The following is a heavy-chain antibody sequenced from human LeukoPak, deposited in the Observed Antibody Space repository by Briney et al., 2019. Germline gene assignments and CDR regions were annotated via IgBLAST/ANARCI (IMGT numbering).Heavy chain of an antibody. V-gene: IGHV3-48*01. Sequence: GGSLRLSCAASGFTFSSYSMNWVRQAPGKGLDWVSSISSSSSTINYADSVKGRFTISRDNAKNSLYLQMNSLRAEDTAVYYCARGGAARPDYWGQGTLVTVSS. D-gene: IGHD6-6*01. CDR2: ISSSSSTI. CDR3: ARGGAARPDY. CDR1: GFTFSSYS. J-gene: IGHJ4*02.